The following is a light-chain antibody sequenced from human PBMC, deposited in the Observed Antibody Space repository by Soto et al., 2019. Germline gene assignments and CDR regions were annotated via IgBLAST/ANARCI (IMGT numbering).Light chain of an antibody. Sequence: DIQMTQSPSSLSASVGDRVTITCRASQSISSYLNWYQQKPAKAPKLLIYAASSLQSGVPSRFSDSGSGTDFTLTISSLQPEDFATYYCQQSYSTPYTFGQGTKLEIK. CDR1: QSISSY. CDR3: QQSYSTPYT. V-gene: IGKV1-39*01. CDR2: AAS. J-gene: IGKJ2*01.